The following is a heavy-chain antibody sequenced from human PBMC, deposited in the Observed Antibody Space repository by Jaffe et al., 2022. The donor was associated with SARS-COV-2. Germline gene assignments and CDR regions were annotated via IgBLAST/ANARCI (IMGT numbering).Heavy chain of an antibody. CDR3: AIYSSGWYGDFDY. J-gene: IGHJ4*02. Sequence: EVQLVESGGGLVKPGGSLRLSCAASGFTFSSYSMNWVRQAPGKGLEWVSSISSSSSYIYYADSVKGRFTISRDNAKNSLYLQMNSLRAEDTAVYYCAIYSSGWYGDFDYWGQGTLVTVSS. CDR2: ISSSSSYI. V-gene: IGHV3-21*01. D-gene: IGHD6-19*01. CDR1: GFTFSSYS.